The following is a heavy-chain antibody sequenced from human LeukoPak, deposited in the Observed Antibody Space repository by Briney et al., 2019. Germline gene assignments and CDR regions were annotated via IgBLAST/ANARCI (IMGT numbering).Heavy chain of an antibody. J-gene: IGHJ3*02. Sequence: PGGSLRLSCVASGFTFITYTMNWVRQAPGKGLEWVSSISSSSSTKYYADSVKGRFTISRDNAKNSLYLQVSSLRDEDTATYYCARMRGPTTGALDIWGPGTMVAVSS. CDR1: GFTFITYT. V-gene: IGHV3-48*02. CDR3: ARMRGPTTGALDI. CDR2: ISSSSSTK. D-gene: IGHD1-26*01.